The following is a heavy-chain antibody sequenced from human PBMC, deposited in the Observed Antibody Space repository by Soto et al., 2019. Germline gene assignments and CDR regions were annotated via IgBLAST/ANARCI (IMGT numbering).Heavy chain of an antibody. V-gene: IGHV4-59*08. CDR1: GRSISGYY. CDR2: IDYYGST. J-gene: IGHJ4*02. Sequence: DTLSLTCTVSGRSISGYYWRWIRQPPGKRLEWIGYIDYYGSTNYNPSLKSRVTISVDTSKKQFSLNLGSVTAADTAVYFCTRSHYFDYWGQGALVTVS. CDR3: TRSHYFDY.